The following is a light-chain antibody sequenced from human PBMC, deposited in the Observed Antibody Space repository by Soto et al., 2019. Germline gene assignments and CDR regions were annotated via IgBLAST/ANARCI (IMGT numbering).Light chain of an antibody. Sequence: QSVLTQPPSASGTPGQRVTISCSGSTSNLGSNYVYWYQHLPGTAPKLLIYTDNQRPSGVPDRFSGSTSGTSASLAISGLRAEDEDDYFGEDWDDNMRGYWVFGGGTKLTVL. V-gene: IGLV1-47*02. CDR1: TSNLGSNY. CDR2: TDN. J-gene: IGLJ2*01. CDR3: EDWDDNMRGYWV.